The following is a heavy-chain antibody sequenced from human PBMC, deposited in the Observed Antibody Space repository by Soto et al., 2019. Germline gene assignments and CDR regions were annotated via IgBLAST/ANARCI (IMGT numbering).Heavy chain of an antibody. CDR1: GYTFTSYG. D-gene: IGHD6-19*01. J-gene: IGHJ4*02. CDR2: ISAYNGNT. V-gene: IGHV1-18*01. CDR3: ARAPWWAVAESDDY. Sequence: QVQLVQSGAEVKKPGASVKVSCKASGYTFTSYGISWVRQAPGQGLEWMGWISAYNGNTNYAQQLQGRVTMTTDTXTSTAYMELRSLRSDDTAGYYCARAPWWAVAESDDYWGQGTLVTVSS.